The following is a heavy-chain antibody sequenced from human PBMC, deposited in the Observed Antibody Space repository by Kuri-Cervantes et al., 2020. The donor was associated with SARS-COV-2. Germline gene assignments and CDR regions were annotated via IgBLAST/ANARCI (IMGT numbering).Heavy chain of an antibody. V-gene: IGHV1-69*04. CDR1: GDSFSSYA. D-gene: IGHD6-19*01. CDR3: ARETSRTSGTGYYFDY. CDR2: IIPIVGVP. J-gene: IGHJ4*02. Sequence: SVKVSCKTSGDSFSSYAISWVRQAPGQGLEWMGRIIPIVGVPNYAQNFQGRVTITADTSTSTAYVELSSLRSEDTAVYHCARETSRTSGTGYYFDYWGQGTLVTVSS.